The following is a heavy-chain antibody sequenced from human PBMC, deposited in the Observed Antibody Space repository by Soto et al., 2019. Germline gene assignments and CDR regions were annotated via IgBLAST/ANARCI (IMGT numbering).Heavy chain of an antibody. J-gene: IGHJ6*02. D-gene: IGHD6-13*01. CDR1: GGSISSYY. CDR3: ARAGIAAAGTLGYYGMDV. CDR2: IYYSGST. Sequence: SETLSLTCTVSGGSISSYYWSWIRQPPGKGLEWIGYIYYSGSTNYNPSLKSRVTISVDTSKNHFSLKLSSVTAADTAVYYCARAGIAAAGTLGYYGMDVWGQGTTVTVSS. V-gene: IGHV4-59*01.